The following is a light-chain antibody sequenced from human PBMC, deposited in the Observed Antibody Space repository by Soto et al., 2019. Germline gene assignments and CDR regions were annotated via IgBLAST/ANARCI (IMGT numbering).Light chain of an antibody. CDR2: DVS. J-gene: IGKJ5*01. CDR3: QQRSNWPPIT. CDR1: QSVSSY. V-gene: IGKV3-11*01. Sequence: EIVLTQSPATRSLSPRERATLCCRASQSVSSYLAWYQQKPGQAPRLLIYDVSNRATGIPARFSGSGSGTDFTLTISSLEPEDFAVYYCQQRSNWPPITFGQGTRLEIK.